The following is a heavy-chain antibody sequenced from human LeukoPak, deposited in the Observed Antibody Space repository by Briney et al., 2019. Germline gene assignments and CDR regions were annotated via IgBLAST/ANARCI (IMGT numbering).Heavy chain of an antibody. Sequence: PGGSLRLSCAASGFTFSSYEMNWVRQAPGKGLEWVSYISHSGTTVHYADSVKGRFTISRDNAKSSLYLQMNSLSAEDTAIYYCVRNLGYGSNDYYYGMDVWGQGTTVTVSS. CDR2: ISHSGTTV. D-gene: IGHD4-23*01. J-gene: IGHJ6*02. CDR3: VRNLGYGSNDYYYGMDV. CDR1: GFTFSSYE. V-gene: IGHV3-48*03.